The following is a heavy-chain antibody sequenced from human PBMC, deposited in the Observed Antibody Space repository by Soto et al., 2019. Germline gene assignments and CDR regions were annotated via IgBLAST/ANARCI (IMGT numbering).Heavy chain of an antibody. V-gene: IGHV4-39*01. J-gene: IGHJ5*02. Sequence: QLQLQESGPGLVKPSETLSLTCTVSGGSISSSNYYWGWIRQPPGKGLEWIGSIYYSGSTYYNPSLKSRFTIPVDTAKNQFSLQLSSVTAADTAVYYCATQEVGGSYVYTFDPWGQGTLVTVSS. D-gene: IGHD1-26*01. CDR1: GGSISSSNYY. CDR3: ATQEVGGSYVYTFDP. CDR2: IYYSGST.